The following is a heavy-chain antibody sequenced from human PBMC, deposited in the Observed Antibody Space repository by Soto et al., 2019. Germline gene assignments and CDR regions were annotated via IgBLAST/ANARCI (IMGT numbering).Heavy chain of an antibody. CDR1: GFTFSDYY. D-gene: IGHD6-13*01. CDR2: INSSSSYT. CDR3: ARTIGAAGGRRYFDL. V-gene: IGHV3-11*05. J-gene: IGHJ2*01. Sequence: QVQLVESGGGLVKPGGSLRLSCAASGFTFSDYYMSWIRQAPGKGLEWVSYINSSSSYTNYADSVKGRFPISRDNAKNSLYLQMNSLRAEATAVYYCARTIGAAGGRRYFDLWGRGTLVTVSS.